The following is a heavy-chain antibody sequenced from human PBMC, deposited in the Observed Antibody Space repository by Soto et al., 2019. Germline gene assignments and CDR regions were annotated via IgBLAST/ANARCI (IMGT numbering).Heavy chain of an antibody. CDR3: AKGRGGSGSLTPRVDF. D-gene: IGHD3-10*01. V-gene: IGHV3-23*01. Sequence: EVQLLESGGGLVQPGGSLRLSCAASGFTLNNYAMTWVRQAPGKGLEWVSAISGGGDTTSYADSVKGRFTVSRDCSKHTLYLQMSSLRAEDTALYYCAKGRGGSGSLTPRVDFWGQGTLVTVSS. J-gene: IGHJ4*02. CDR1: GFTLNNYA. CDR2: ISGGGDTT.